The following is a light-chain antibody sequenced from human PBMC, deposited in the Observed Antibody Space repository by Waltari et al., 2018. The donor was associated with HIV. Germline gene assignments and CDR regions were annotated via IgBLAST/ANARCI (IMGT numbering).Light chain of an antibody. CDR1: KLGDKY. V-gene: IGLV3-1*01. J-gene: IGLJ1*01. Sequence: SYELIQPPSVSVSPGQTATITCPGDKLGDKYVCWYQHKPGRSPVLVMYQDNRRPSGIPARFSGSNSGNTATLTISGTQAMDEADYYCQAWDTSTAGVFGTGTKVTVL. CDR3: QAWDTSTAGV. CDR2: QDN.